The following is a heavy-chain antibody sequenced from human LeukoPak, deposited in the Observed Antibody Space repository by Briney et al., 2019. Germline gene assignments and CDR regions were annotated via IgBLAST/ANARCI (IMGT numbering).Heavy chain of an antibody. J-gene: IGHJ4*02. CDR3: ATDFFHDSSGSDQLDY. CDR1: GYTFTSYY. CDR2: INPSGGST. D-gene: IGHD3-22*01. Sequence: RASVKVSCKASGYTFTSYYMHWVRQAPGQGLEWMGIINPSGGSTSYAQKFQGRVTMTRDMSTSTVYMELSSLRSEDTAVYYCATDFFHDSSGSDQLDYWGQGTLVTVSS. V-gene: IGHV1-46*01.